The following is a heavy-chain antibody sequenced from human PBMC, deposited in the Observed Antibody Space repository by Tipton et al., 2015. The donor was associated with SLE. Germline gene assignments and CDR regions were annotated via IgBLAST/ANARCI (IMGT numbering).Heavy chain of an antibody. D-gene: IGHD2-21*01. CDR1: GGTFSSYA. Sequence: QVQLVQSGPEVKKPGSSVKVSCKASGGTFSSYAISWVRQAPGQGLEWMGGIIPIFGTANYAQKFQGRVTITADESTSTAYMELSSLRSEDTAVYYCARDWRPYCGGDCYSFDPWGQGTLVTVSS. CDR3: ARDWRPYCGGDCYSFDP. CDR2: IIPIFGTA. V-gene: IGHV1-69*01. J-gene: IGHJ5*02.